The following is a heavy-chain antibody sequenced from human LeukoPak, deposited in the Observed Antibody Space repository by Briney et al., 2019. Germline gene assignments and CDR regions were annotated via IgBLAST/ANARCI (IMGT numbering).Heavy chain of an antibody. J-gene: IGHJ4*02. V-gene: IGHV3-64*04. CDR2: ISSNGGST. Sequence: GGSLRLSCSVSGFTFSRYAMHCVRHTPGKGLEHDSDISSNGGSTYYADSVKGRFTISRDNSKITLYLQMNSLRAEDTAVYYCARDQFAFGLFDYWGQGTLVTVSS. CDR1: GFTFSRYA. CDR3: ARDQFAFGLFDY. D-gene: IGHD3/OR15-3a*01.